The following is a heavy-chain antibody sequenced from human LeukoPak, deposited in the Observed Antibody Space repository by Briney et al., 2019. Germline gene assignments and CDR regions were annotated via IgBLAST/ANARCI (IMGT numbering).Heavy chain of an antibody. CDR2: ISSSSSYI. V-gene: IGHV3-21*01. D-gene: IGHD6-6*01. CDR1: GFTFSSYS. CDR3: ARVRVGSSSSLPALLCFDY. Sequence: GGSLRLSCAASGFTFSSYSMNWVRQAPGKGLEWVSSISSSSSYIYYADSVKGRFTISRDNAKNSLYLQMNSLRAEDTAVYYCARVRVGSSSSLPALLCFDYWGQGTLVTVSS. J-gene: IGHJ4*02.